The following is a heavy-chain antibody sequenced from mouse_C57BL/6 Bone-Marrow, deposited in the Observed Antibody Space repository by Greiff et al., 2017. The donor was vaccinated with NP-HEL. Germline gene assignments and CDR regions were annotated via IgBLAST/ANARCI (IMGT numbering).Heavy chain of an antibody. CDR2: IYPRDGST. CDR3: AREGEGYYYGSTLYYFDY. D-gene: IGHD1-1*01. J-gene: IGHJ2*01. Sequence: QVQLQQSGPELVKPGASVKLSCKASGYTFTSYDINWVKQRPGQGLEWIGWIYPRDGSTKYNEKFKVKATLTVDTSSSTAYMELHSLTSEDSAVYFCAREGEGYYYGSTLYYFDYWGQGTTLTVSS. V-gene: IGHV1-85*01. CDR1: GYTFTSYD.